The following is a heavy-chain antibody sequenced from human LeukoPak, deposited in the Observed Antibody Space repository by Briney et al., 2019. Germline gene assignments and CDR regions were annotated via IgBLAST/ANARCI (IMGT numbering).Heavy chain of an antibody. Sequence: PGGSLRLSCAASGFTVSSNYMSWVRQAPGKGLEWVSVISGSGGNTYYADSVKGRFTISRDNSKNTLYLQMNSLRAEDTAVYYCAKCNWNLLGAFDIWGQGTMVTVSS. D-gene: IGHD1-7*01. V-gene: IGHV3-23*01. J-gene: IGHJ3*02. CDR3: AKCNWNLLGAFDI. CDR1: GFTVSSNY. CDR2: ISGSGGNT.